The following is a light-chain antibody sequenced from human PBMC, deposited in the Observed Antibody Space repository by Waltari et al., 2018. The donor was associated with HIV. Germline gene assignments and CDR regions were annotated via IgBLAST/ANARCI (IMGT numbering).Light chain of an antibody. CDR3: SFYGGSNILV. CDR2: EVS. J-gene: IGLJ2*01. Sequence: QSALTQPPSASGSPGQSVTISCTGPSSDLGVYTSVSWYQQRPGKAPKVIISEVSKRSSGVPNRFSGSTSGNTASLTVSGLQADDEAEYFCSFYGGSNILVFGGGTKLTVL. V-gene: IGLV2-8*01. CDR1: SSDLGVYTS.